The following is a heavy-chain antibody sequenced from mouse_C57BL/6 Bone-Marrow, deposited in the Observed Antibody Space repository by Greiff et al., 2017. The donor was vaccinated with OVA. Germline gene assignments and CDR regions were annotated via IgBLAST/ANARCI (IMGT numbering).Heavy chain of an antibody. Sequence: EVKLVESGGGLVKPGGSLKLSCAASGFTFSSYAMSWVRQTPEKRLEWVATISDGGSYTYYPDNVKGRFTISRDNAKNNLYLQMSHLKSEDTAMYYCARYGSSSGFAYWGQGTLVTVSA. J-gene: IGHJ3*01. CDR3: ARYGSSSGFAY. CDR1: GFTFSSYA. D-gene: IGHD1-1*01. V-gene: IGHV5-4*03. CDR2: ISDGGSYT.